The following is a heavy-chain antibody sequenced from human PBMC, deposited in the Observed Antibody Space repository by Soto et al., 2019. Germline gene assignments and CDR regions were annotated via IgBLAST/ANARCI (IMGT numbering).Heavy chain of an antibody. V-gene: IGHV3-21*01. J-gene: IGHJ5*02. CDR2: ISSNSAYI. Sequence: PGGSLRLSCAASGFTFRSFTMNCVRQAPGKGLEWVSTISSNSAYIYYTGALRGRFTISRDNAKNSLHLQMNSLRAEDTAVYYCTRDASRDSSARGWFDPWGPGTLVTVSS. CDR3: TRDASRDSSARGWFDP. CDR1: GFTFRSFT. D-gene: IGHD6-13*01.